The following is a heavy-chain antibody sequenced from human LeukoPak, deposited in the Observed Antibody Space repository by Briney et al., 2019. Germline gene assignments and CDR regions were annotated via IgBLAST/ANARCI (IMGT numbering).Heavy chain of an antibody. D-gene: IGHD3-3*01. CDR3: ARDERLLSFLK. CDR2: ITGSGGST. J-gene: IGHJ4*02. Sequence: GGSLRLSCAASGFTFSSYSMNWVRQAPGKGLEWVSGITGSGGSTYYADSVKGRFTISRDNSKNTLYLQMNSLRAEDTAIYYCARDERLLSFLKWGQGTLVTVSS. CDR1: GFTFSSYS. V-gene: IGHV3-23*01.